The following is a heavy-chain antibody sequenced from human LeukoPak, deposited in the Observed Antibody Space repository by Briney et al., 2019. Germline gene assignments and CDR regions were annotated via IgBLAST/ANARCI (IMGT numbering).Heavy chain of an antibody. CDR2: ISYDGSNE. Sequence: PGRSLRLSCAASGFTFSGYVMHWVRQAPGKGLEWVAIISYDGSNEYYADSVKGRFTISRDNSKNTLDLQMNSLRAADTAVYYCARHKYSSAWPPEGAFDIWGQGTMVTVSS. CDR3: ARHKYSSAWPPEGAFDI. D-gene: IGHD6-19*01. J-gene: IGHJ3*02. CDR1: GFTFSGYV. V-gene: IGHV3-30*04.